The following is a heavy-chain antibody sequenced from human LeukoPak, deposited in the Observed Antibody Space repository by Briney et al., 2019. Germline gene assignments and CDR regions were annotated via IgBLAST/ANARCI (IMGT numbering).Heavy chain of an antibody. CDR2: IKTDGSST. D-gene: IGHD1-26*01. V-gene: IGHV3-74*01. CDR1: GFTFSNYW. Sequence: GGSLRLSCAASGFTFSNYWMYWVRQVPEKGLVWVSRIKTDGSSTSYADSVKGRFTISRDNAKNTLYLQMNSLRAEDTAVYYCTTLYSGAMDYWGQGTLVTVSS. CDR3: TTLYSGAMDY. J-gene: IGHJ4*02.